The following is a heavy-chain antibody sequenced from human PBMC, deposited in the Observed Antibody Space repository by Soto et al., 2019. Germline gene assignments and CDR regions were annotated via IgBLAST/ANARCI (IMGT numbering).Heavy chain of an antibody. Sequence: GGSLRLSCAASGFTVSSNYMSWVRQAPGKGLEWVSVIYSGGSTYYADSVKGRFTISRDNSKNMLYLQMNSLKADDTAVYYCARDVGGGYYDYWGQGTLVTVSS. J-gene: IGHJ4*02. CDR1: GFTVSSNY. D-gene: IGHD3-16*01. CDR2: IYSGGST. V-gene: IGHV3-66*01. CDR3: ARDVGGGYYDY.